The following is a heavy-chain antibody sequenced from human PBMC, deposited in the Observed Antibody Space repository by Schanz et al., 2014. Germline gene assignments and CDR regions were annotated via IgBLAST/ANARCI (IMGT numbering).Heavy chain of an antibody. CDR3: ARGRVLES. D-gene: IGHD1-1*01. CDR1: GFTFSSYA. J-gene: IGHJ5*02. V-gene: IGHV3-23*01. Sequence: EVQLLESGGGLVQPGGSLRLSCAASGFTFSSYAMSWVRQAPGKGLEWDSAISGSGGSTYYADSVKGRFTISRDNAKNSLYLQMNSLRPEDTAVYYCARGRVLESWGQGTLVTVSS. CDR2: ISGSGGST.